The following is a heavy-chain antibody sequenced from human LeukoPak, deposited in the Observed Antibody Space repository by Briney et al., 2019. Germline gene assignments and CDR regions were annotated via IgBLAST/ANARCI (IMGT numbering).Heavy chain of an antibody. CDR1: GGSISSSSYY. CDR3: ARRAMVRGVILFDY. J-gene: IGHJ4*02. Sequence: SGTLSLTCTVSGGSISSSSYYWGWIRQPPGKGLEWIGSIYYSRSTYYNPSLKSRVTISVDTSKNQFSLKLSSVTAADTAVYYCARRAMVRGVILFDYWGQGTLVTVSS. V-gene: IGHV4-39*01. CDR2: IYYSRST. D-gene: IGHD3-10*01.